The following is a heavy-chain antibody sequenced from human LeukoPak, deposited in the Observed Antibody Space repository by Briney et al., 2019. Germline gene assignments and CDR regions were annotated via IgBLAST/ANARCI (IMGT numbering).Heavy chain of an antibody. D-gene: IGHD6-19*01. CDR2: IRSDGSNI. Sequence: PGGSLRLSCTASGFTFSSYGMHWVRQAPGKGLEWLAFIRSDGSNIYYADSVKGRDTISRDKNTLYLQMSSLRAEDSAVYCCAKDLDRSGWIYYVDYWGQGTLVTVSS. J-gene: IGHJ4*02. CDR3: AKDLDRSGWIYYVDY. V-gene: IGHV3-30*02. CDR1: GFTFSSYG.